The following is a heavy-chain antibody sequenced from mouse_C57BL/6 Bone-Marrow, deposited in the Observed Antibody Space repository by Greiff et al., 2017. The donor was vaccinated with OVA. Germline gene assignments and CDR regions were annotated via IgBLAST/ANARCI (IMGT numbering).Heavy chain of an antibody. J-gene: IGHJ2*01. CDR3: ARDEDGYYASYFDY. V-gene: IGHV1-82*01. CDR1: GYAFSSSW. Sequence: QVQLQQSGPELVQPGASVKISCKASGYAFSSSWMNWVKQRPGKGLEWIGRIYPGDGDTNYNGKFKGKATLTADKSSSTAYMQLSSLTSEDSAVYFCARDEDGYYASYFDYWGQGTTLTVSS. D-gene: IGHD2-3*01. CDR2: IYPGDGDT.